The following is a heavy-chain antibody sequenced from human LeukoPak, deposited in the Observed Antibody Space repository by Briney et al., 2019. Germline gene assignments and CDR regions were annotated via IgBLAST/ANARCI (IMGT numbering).Heavy chain of an antibody. CDR2: IYYSGST. J-gene: IGHJ6*03. CDR1: GGSISGSY. CDR3: ARGPSYYYYYMDA. Sequence: SETLSLTCTVSGGSISGSYWNWIRQPPGKGLEWIGYIYYSGSTNYNPSLKSRVTISVDTSKNQFSLKLSSVTAADTAVYYCARGPSYYYYYMDAWGKGTTVTVSS. V-gene: IGHV4-59*12.